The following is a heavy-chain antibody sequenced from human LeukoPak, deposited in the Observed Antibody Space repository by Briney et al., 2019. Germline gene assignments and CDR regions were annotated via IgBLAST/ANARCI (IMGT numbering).Heavy chain of an antibody. Sequence: GRSLRLSCEASGFVLSSYGMHWVRQTPGKGLEWVAVIWHDGSNKHYRDSVKGRFTITRDNSLNILFLQMDSLGADDTAVYYCARIIINSGYSYGIDFWGQGTLVTVSS. CDR1: GFVLSSYG. CDR3: ARIIINSGYSYGIDF. J-gene: IGHJ4*02. V-gene: IGHV3-33*01. D-gene: IGHD5-18*01. CDR2: IWHDGSNK.